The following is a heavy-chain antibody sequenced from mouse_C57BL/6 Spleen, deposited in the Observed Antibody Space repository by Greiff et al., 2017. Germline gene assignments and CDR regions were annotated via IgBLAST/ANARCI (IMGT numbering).Heavy chain of an antibody. V-gene: IGHV5-17*01. CDR1: GFTFSDYG. Sequence: EVLLVESGGGLVKPGGSLKLSCAASGFTFSDYGMHWVRQAPEKGLEWVAYISIGSSTIYYADTLKGRFTISRDNAKNTLFLQMTSLRTEDTAIYYCAIIYYGNYWYFDVWGTGTTVTVSS. CDR2: ISIGSSTI. CDR3: AIIYYGNYWYFDV. J-gene: IGHJ1*03. D-gene: IGHD2-1*01.